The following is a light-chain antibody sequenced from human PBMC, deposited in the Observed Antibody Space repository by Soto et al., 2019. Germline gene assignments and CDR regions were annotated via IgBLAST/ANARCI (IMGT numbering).Light chain of an antibody. J-gene: IGLJ1*01. CDR2: EVN. CDR3: SSYTSSSTLYV. V-gene: IGLV2-14*01. Sequence: QSVVTQPASVSGSPRQSITISCTGASSDVGGYTYVSWYQQHPGKAPKLMIYEVNNRPSGVSNRFSGSKSGNTASLTISGLQAEDEADHYCSSYTSSSTLYVFGTGTKVNVL. CDR1: SSDVGGYTY.